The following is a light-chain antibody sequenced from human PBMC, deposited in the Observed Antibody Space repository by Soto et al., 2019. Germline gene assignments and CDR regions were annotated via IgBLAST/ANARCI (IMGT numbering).Light chain of an antibody. Sequence: ENVLTQSPGTLSLSPGERATLSCTASQSVAITYLAWHQQKPGQAPRLLIFGASSRASGIPAWCSGSGSGTDFSLNTGRLEPEGSAVYDWHQYGGPWTLGQGTKVESK. CDR2: GAS. V-gene: IGKV3-20*01. CDR3: HQYGGPWT. J-gene: IGKJ1*01. CDR1: QSVAITY.